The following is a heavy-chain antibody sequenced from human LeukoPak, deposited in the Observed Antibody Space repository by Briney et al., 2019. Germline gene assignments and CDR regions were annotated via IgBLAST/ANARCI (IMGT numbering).Heavy chain of an antibody. CDR2: IYYNGST. D-gene: IGHD3-10*01. V-gene: IGHV4-59*01. CDR1: GCSLSSYY. CDR3: ARDSRSGSSPLYYYYGMDV. Sequence: SGTPSLPCTVSGCSLSSYYWSLVPQPPRKGLGGIGYIYYNGSTNYNPSLKSRVTISVDTSKNQFSLKLSSVTAADTAVYYCARDSRSGSSPLYYYYGMDVWGQGTTVTVSS. J-gene: IGHJ6*02.